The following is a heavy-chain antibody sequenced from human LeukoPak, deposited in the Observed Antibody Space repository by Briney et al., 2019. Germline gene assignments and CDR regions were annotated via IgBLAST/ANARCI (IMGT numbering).Heavy chain of an antibody. CDR2: IGASGGGT. CDR1: GITLSNYG. D-gene: IGHD2-21*01. V-gene: IGHV3-23*01. J-gene: IGHJ4*02. CDR3: AKPRVVIRVILVGFHKEAYYFDS. Sequence: GGSLRLSCSVSGITLSNYGMSWVRQAPGKGLEWVAGIGASGGGTNYADSVKGRFTISRDNPKNTLYLLMSSLRAEDTAVYFYAKPRVVIRVILVGFHKEAYYFDSWGQGALVTVSS.